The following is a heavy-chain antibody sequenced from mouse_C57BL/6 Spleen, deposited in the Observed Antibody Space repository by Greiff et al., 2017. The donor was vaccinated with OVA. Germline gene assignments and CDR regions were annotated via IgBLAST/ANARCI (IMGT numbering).Heavy chain of an antibody. J-gene: IGHJ4*01. CDR1: GFTFSDYY. CDR3: ARDGSGYVGAMDY. V-gene: IGHV5-16*01. D-gene: IGHD3-2*02. CDR2: INYDGSST. Sequence: EVMLVESEGGLVQPGSSMKLSCTASGFTFSDYYMAWVRQVPEKGLEWVANINYDGSSTYYLDSLKSRFIISRDNAKNILYLQMSSLKSEDTATYYCARDGSGYVGAMDYWGQGTSVTVSS.